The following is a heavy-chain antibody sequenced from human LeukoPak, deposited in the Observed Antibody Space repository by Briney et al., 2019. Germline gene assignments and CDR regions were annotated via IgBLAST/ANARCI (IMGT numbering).Heavy chain of an antibody. CDR2: IVVGSGNT. Sequence: SVKVSCKASGFTFTSSAMQWVRQARGQRLEWIGWIVVGSGNTNYAQKFQERVTITRDMSTSTAYMELSSLRSEDTAVYYCAAESTYYDFWSGYSPKENAFDIWGQGTMVTVSS. D-gene: IGHD3-3*01. V-gene: IGHV1-58*02. CDR3: AAESTYYDFWSGYSPKENAFDI. CDR1: GFTFTSSA. J-gene: IGHJ3*02.